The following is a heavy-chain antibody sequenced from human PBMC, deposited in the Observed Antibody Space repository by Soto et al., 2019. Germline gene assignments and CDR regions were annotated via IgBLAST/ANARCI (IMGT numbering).Heavy chain of an antibody. V-gene: IGHV1-69*13. CDR1: GCTFSSYA. Sequence: SVKVSCKASGCTFSSYAISWVRQAPGQGLEWMGGIIPIFGTANYAQKFQGRVTITADESTSTAYMELSSLRSEDTAVYYCAGGETYYDFWSGYAWFDPWGQGTLVTVSS. D-gene: IGHD3-3*01. CDR3: AGGETYYDFWSGYAWFDP. CDR2: IIPIFGTA. J-gene: IGHJ5*02.